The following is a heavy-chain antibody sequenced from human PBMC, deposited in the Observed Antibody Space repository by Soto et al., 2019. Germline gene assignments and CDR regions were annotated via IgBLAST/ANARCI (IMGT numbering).Heavy chain of an antibody. CDR1: GFTFSSYG. J-gene: IGHJ4*02. CDR2: ISYDGSNK. Sequence: QVQLVESGGGVVQPGRSLRLSCAASGFTFSSYGMHWVRQAPGKGLEWVAVISYDGSNKYYADSVKGRFTISRDNSKNTLYLQMNSLRAEDTAVYYCATTCSGGSCYSRFDDWGQGTLVTVSS. CDR3: ATTCSGGSCYSRFDD. V-gene: IGHV3-30*03. D-gene: IGHD2-15*01.